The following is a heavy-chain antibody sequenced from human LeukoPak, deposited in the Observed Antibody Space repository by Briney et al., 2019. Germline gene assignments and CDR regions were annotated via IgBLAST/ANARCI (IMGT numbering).Heavy chain of an antibody. V-gene: IGHV4-59*08. CDR2: TYYTGNT. Sequence: SQTLSLTCTVSGGSLSNYYWVWVRQSAGKQLEWIGDTYYTGNTNYNASLKSRVTISIDSSKKQFSLKLNSMTAADTAVYYCAATGYNSGWIDYWGQGTLVTVSS. CDR3: AATGYNSGWIDY. J-gene: IGHJ4*02. CDR1: GGSLSNYY. D-gene: IGHD6-19*01.